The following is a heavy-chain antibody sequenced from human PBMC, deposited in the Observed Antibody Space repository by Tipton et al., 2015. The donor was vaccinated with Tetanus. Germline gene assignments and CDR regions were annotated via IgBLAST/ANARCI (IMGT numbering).Heavy chain of an antibody. CDR3: ARTAHNWFDP. D-gene: IGHD2-21*02. J-gene: IGHJ5*02. V-gene: IGHV4-39*01. CDR1: RGSISGGTFY. Sequence: LRLSCTVSRGSISGGTFYWDWIRQPPGKGLEWIGNIYYNGNTLENPSLKGRVTLSLDKSKNQFSLNLTSVTAADTAVYYCARTAHNWFDPWGQGILVTVSS. CDR2: IYYNGNT.